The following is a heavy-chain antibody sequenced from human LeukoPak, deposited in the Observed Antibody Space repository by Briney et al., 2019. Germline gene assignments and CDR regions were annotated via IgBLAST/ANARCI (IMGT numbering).Heavy chain of an antibody. CDR1: GSTFSSYR. CDR2: ISSSSSYI. Sequence: GGSLRLSCAASGSTFSSYRMNWVRQAPGKGLEWVSSISSSSSYIYYADSVKGRFTISRDNAKNSLYLQMNSLRAEDTAVYYCARVGSEWLVNDYWGQGALVTVSS. D-gene: IGHD6-19*01. V-gene: IGHV3-21*01. J-gene: IGHJ4*02. CDR3: ARVGSEWLVNDY.